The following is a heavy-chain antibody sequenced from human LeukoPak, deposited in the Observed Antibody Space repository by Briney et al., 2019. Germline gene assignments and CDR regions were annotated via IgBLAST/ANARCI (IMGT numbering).Heavy chain of an antibody. J-gene: IGHJ4*02. Sequence: GESLKISCKASGYRFNSYWIAWVRQMPGKGLEWMGIIYPGDSDTRYSPSFQGQVTISTDKSIRTAYLQWSSLKASDTAMYYCAIQWGSGGYDYWGQGTLVTVSS. CDR3: AIQWGSGGYDY. CDR2: IYPGDSDT. D-gene: IGHD1-26*01. V-gene: IGHV5-51*01. CDR1: GYRFNSYW.